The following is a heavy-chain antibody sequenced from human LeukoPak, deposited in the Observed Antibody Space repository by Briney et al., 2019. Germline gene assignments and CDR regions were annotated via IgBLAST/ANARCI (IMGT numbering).Heavy chain of an antibody. Sequence: PGGSLRLPCAASGFTFSSYGMHWVRQAPGKGLEWVAVISYDGSNKYYADSVKGRFTISRDNSKNTLYLQMNSLRAEDTAVYYCAKAGAGEAFDIWGQGTMVTVSS. D-gene: IGHD3-10*01. V-gene: IGHV3-30*18. CDR3: AKAGAGEAFDI. CDR2: ISYDGSNK. J-gene: IGHJ3*02. CDR1: GFTFSSYG.